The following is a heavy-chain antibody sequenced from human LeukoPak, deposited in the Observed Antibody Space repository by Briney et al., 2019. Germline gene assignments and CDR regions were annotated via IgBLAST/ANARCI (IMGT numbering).Heavy chain of an antibody. J-gene: IGHJ4*02. CDR1: GGSVNSGRYY. D-gene: IGHD6-19*01. CDR2: IYTSGST. V-gene: IGHV4-61*02. CDR3: ARRLKTAVAEYYFDY. Sequence: PSETLSLTCTVSGGSVNSGRYYWSWIRQPAGKGLEWIGRIYTSGSTNYNPSLKSRVTISVDTSKKQFSLKLNSVTAADTAVYYCARRLKTAVAEYYFDYWGQGTLVTVSS.